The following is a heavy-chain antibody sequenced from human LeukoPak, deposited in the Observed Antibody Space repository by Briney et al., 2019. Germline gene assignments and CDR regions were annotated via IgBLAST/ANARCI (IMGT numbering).Heavy chain of an antibody. CDR3: ARVDTAMVGGFDY. J-gene: IGHJ4*02. CDR2: IYYGGST. D-gene: IGHD5-18*01. CDR1: GGSVSSYY. Sequence: SETLSLTCTVSGGSVSSYYWSWIRQPPGKGLEWIGYIYYGGSTNYNPSLKSRVTISVDTSKNQFSLKLSSVTAADTAVYYCARVDTAMVGGFDYWGQGTLVTVSS. V-gene: IGHV4-59*02.